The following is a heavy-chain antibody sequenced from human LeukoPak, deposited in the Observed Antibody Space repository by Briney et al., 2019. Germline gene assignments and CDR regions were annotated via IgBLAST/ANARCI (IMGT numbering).Heavy chain of an antibody. CDR2: ISTYNGNT. CDR1: GYTFTSYG. CDR3: ARDQGYYFDY. Sequence: ASVKVSCKASGYTFTSYGVSWVRQAPGQGLEWMGWISTYNGNTNYAQKFQGRVSMTTDTSTSTAYMELRSLRSDDTAVYYCARDQGYYFDYWGQGTLVTVSS. J-gene: IGHJ4*02. V-gene: IGHV1-18*01.